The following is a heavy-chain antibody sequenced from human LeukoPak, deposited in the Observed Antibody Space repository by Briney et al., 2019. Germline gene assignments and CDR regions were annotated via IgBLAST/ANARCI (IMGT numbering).Heavy chain of an antibody. V-gene: IGHV1-46*01. CDR2: INPSGGST. CDR3: ARGGPMVRGVTSYYYYYYMDV. D-gene: IGHD3-10*01. Sequence: GASVKVSCKASGYTFTSYYMHWVRQAPGQGLEWMGIINPSGGSTSYAQKFQGRVTMTRDMSTSTVYMELSSLRSEDTAVYYCARGGPMVRGVTSYYYYYYMDVWGKGTTVTVSS. CDR1: GYTFTSYY. J-gene: IGHJ6*03.